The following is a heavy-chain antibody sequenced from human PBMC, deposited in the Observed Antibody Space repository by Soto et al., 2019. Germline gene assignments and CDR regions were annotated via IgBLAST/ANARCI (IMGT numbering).Heavy chain of an antibody. CDR2: ITWNSRVL. CDR1: GVNIDDFA. V-gene: IGHV3-9*01. D-gene: IGHD3-3*01. CDR3: AKGRYDFWSPYYFDS. Sequence: GGSLRLSCVGTGVNIDDFAMHWVRQAPGQGLGWVSGITWNSRVLAYTDSVKGRFTISTDNARNSLDLQMDSLRDENTALYYCAKGRYDFWSPYYFDSWGQGTLVTVSS. J-gene: IGHJ4*02.